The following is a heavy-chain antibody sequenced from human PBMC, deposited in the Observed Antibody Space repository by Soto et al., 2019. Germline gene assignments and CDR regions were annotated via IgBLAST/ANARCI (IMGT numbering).Heavy chain of an antibody. CDR2: INPYSGGA. J-gene: IGHJ3*02. CDR3: ARLMHYSHPGGSSHSGFDM. D-gene: IGHD2-8*02. V-gene: IGHV1-2*02. CDR1: GYTFTDYF. Sequence: ASVKVSCKASGYTFTDYFIHWVRQAPGQGLEWIGWINPYSGGADLSQKFQGRVTMTRDTSISTAYMEVSSLRSDDTAVFYCARLMHYSHPGGSSHSGFDMWGQGTLVTVSS.